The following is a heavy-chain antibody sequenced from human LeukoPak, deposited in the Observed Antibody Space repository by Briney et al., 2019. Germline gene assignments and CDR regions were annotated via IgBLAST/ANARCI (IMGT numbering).Heavy chain of an antibody. V-gene: IGHV4-59*01. CDR2: IYYSGST. CDR1: GGSISSYY. CDR3: ARGYGPIAAARQGFDY. Sequence: KTSETLSLTCTVSGGSISSYYWSWIRQPPGKGLEWIGYIYYSGSTNYNPSLKSRVTISVDTSKNQFSLKLRSVTAADTAVYYCARGYGPIAAARQGFDYWGQGTLVTVSS. J-gene: IGHJ4*02. D-gene: IGHD6-13*01.